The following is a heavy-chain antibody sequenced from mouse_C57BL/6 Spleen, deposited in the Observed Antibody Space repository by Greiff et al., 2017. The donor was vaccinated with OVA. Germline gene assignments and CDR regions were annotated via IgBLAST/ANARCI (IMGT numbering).Heavy chain of an antibody. CDR1: GYSITSGYY. CDR3: AREGLLMDY. Sequence: EVQLQESGPGLVKPSQSLSLTCSVTGYSITSGYYWNWIRQFPGNKLEWMGYISYDGSNNYNPSLKNRISITRDTSKNQFFLKLNSVTTEDTATYYGAREGLLMDYWGQGTSVTVSS. D-gene: IGHD2-3*01. CDR2: ISYDGSN. V-gene: IGHV3-6*01. J-gene: IGHJ4*01.